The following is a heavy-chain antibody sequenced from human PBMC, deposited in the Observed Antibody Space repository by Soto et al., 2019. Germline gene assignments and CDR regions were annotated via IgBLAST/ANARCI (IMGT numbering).Heavy chain of an antibody. CDR2: ISYDGTNK. J-gene: IGHJ4*02. CDR3: ARDPKTSGGQHWAFNYFDS. D-gene: IGHD7-27*01. CDR1: GFIFNSYA. Sequence: QVQLVESGGGVVQPGRSLRLSCAASGFIFNSYAIHWVRQAPGKGLEWVAVISYDGTNKFYADSVKGRFTISRDNSKSTLYLQVDSLRPEDAAVYYCARDPKTSGGQHWAFNYFDSWGQGTLVTVSS. V-gene: IGHV3-30-3*01.